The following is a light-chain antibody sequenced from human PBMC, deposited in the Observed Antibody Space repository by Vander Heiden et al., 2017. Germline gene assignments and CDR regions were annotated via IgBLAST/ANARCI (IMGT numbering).Light chain of an antibody. Sequence: QSVMPQSPSALGSPGPSLTISCLGTSNDVGDYNFVSWYQQHPGKAPKLLIFEVTRRPSGVADRFSGSKSGDTASLTVSVLQADDEADYYCSSYGGRDNPYGFGTGTSVTVL. CDR1: SNDVGDYNF. CDR2: EVT. J-gene: IGLJ1*01. V-gene: IGLV2-8*01. CDR3: SSYGGRDNPYG.